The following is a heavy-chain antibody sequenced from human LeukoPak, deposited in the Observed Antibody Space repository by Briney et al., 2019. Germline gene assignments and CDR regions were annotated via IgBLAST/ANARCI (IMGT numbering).Heavy chain of an antibody. V-gene: IGHV4-39*01. CDR2: IYYSGST. CDR1: GGSIGSSSYY. Sequence: PSETLSLTXTVSGGSIGSSSYYWGWIRQPPGKGLEWIGSIYYSGSTYYNPSLKSRVTISVDTSKNQFSLKLSSVTAADTAVYYCARRGLGMTYYYYMDVWGKGTTVTVSS. D-gene: IGHD1-26*01. J-gene: IGHJ6*03. CDR3: ARRGLGMTYYYYMDV.